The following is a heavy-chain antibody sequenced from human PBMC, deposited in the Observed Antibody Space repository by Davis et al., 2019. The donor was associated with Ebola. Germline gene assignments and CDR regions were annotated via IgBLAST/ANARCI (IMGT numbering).Heavy chain of an antibody. CDR2: IYYSGST. V-gene: IGHV4-59*01. D-gene: IGHD1-26*01. J-gene: IGHJ3*02. CDR3: ARQRGLGLPFGAFDI. CDR1: GGSISSYY. Sequence: SETLSLTCTVSGGSISSYYWSWIRQPPGKGLEWIGYIYYSGSTNYNPSLKSRVTISVDTSKNQFSLKLSSVTAADTAMYYCARQRGLGLPFGAFDIWGQGTMVTVSS.